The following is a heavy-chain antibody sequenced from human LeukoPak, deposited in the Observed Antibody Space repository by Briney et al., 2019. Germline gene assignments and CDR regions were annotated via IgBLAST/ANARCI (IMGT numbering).Heavy chain of an antibody. J-gene: IGHJ4*02. D-gene: IGHD2-2*01. CDR3: ARMGYCTSTTCYHYFEY. Sequence: PGGSLRLSCAASGFTFSSYAMLWVRQAPGKGLEWVATIPYEGAYKFYADSVKGRCTISRDNSMNTLYLQMNSLSAEDTAVYYCARMGYCTSTTCYHYFEYWGQGTLVIVSS. CDR2: IPYEGAYK. V-gene: IGHV3-30*04. CDR1: GFTFSSYA.